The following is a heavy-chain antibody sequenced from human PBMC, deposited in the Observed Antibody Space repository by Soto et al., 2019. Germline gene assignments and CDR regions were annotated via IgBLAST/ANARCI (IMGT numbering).Heavy chain of an antibody. Sequence: SGTLSLTCTVPRGSIHSTSHYCGWIRQPPGKGLEWIASIKYSGTTFYNPPLKSRVTLSVDTSKNQFALKLSSVTAAETAVYYCARHGITGSYYDDFDIWGQGTMVS. CDR3: ARHGITGSYYDDFDI. V-gene: IGHV4-39*01. CDR2: IKYSGTT. J-gene: IGHJ3*02. D-gene: IGHD1-26*01. CDR1: RGSIHSTSHY.